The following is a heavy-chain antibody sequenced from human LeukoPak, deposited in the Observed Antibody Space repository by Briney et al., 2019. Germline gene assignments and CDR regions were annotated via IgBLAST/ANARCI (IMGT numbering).Heavy chain of an antibody. Sequence: GGSPRLSCGASGFTFSRHAMTWVRQAPGKGLEWVSVIYSGGSTYYADSVKGRFTISRDNSKNTLYLQMNSLRADDTAVYYCASSSSWYYYGMDVWGQGTTVTVSS. V-gene: IGHV3-66*01. CDR2: IYSGGST. J-gene: IGHJ6*02. D-gene: IGHD6-13*01. CDR3: ASSSSWYYYGMDV. CDR1: GFTFSRHA.